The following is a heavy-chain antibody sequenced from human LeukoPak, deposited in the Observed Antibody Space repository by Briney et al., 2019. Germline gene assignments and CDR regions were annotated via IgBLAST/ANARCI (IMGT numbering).Heavy chain of an antibody. D-gene: IGHD1-14*01. CDR1: GYTFTGYY. J-gene: IGHJ6*03. CDR3: ARTGGGDYYYYYYMDV. Sequence: ASVKVSCKASGYTFTGYYVHWVRQAPGQGLEWMALINPNTGGTHYAQKFQGRVTVTRDTSISTAYLELNRLTSDDTAVYYCARTGGGDYYYYYYMDVWGKGTTVTVSS. V-gene: IGHV1-2*02. CDR2: INPNTGGT.